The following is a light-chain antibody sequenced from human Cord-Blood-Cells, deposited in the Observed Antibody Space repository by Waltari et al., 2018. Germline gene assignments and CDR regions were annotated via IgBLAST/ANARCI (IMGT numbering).Light chain of an antibody. V-gene: IGLV1-40*01. CDR3: QSYDSSLSGV. J-gene: IGLJ1*01. CDR2: GNS. Sequence: QSVLTQPPSLSGPPGQRVTISCTGSSSNIGAGYDVPWYQQLPGTDPKLLIYGNSNRPSGVPDRFSGSKSGTSASLAITGLQAEDEADYYCQSYDSSLSGVFGTGTKVTVL. CDR1: SSNIGAGYD.